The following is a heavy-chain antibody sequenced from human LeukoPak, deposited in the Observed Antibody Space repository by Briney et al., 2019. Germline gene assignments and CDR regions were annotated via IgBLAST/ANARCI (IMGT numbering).Heavy chain of an antibody. Sequence: ASVKVSCKASGYSFTCYYMHWVRQAPGQGLEWMGIINPSGGSTSYAQRFQGRVTMTRDTSTGTVYMELSSLRSDDTAVYYCATDPVGYCSANGCYSVDYWGQGTLVTVSS. V-gene: IGHV1-46*01. CDR2: INPSGGST. CDR1: GYSFTCYY. D-gene: IGHD2-15*01. J-gene: IGHJ4*02. CDR3: ATDPVGYCSANGCYSVDY.